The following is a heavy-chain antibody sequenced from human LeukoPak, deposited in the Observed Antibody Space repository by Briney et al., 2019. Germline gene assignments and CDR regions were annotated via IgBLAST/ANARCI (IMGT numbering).Heavy chain of an antibody. CDR3: ARVGNYGGRRVYYYYYMDV. V-gene: IGHV1-69*01. CDR2: IIPIFGTA. CDR1: GGTFSSYA. D-gene: IGHD4-23*01. J-gene: IGHJ6*03. Sequence: SVKVSCKASGGTFSSYAISWVRQAPGQGLEWMGGIIPIFGTANYAQKFQGRVTITADESTSTAYMELSSLRSEDTAVYYCARVGNYGGRRVYYYYYMDVWGKGTTVTVSS.